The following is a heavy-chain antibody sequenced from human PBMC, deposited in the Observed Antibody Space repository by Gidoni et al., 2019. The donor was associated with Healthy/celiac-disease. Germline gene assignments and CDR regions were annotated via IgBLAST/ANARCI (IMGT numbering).Heavy chain of an antibody. J-gene: IGHJ4*02. CDR2: ISYDGSNK. Sequence: QVQLVESGGGVVQPGRSLRLSCAASGFTFSSYGIHWVRQAPGKGLEWVAVISYDGSNKYYADSVKGRFTISRDNSKNTLYLQMNSLRAEDTAVYYCAKDVGDFWSGYRHFDYWGQGTLVTVSS. V-gene: IGHV3-30*18. D-gene: IGHD3-3*01. CDR3: AKDVGDFWSGYRHFDY. CDR1: GFTFSSYG.